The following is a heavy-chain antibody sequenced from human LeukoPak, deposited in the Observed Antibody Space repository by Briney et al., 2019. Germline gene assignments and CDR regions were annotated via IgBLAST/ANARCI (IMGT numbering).Heavy chain of an antibody. CDR3: ARDGVLWFGELLPPKAFDI. V-gene: IGHV7-4-1*02. CDR2: INANTGNP. J-gene: IGHJ3*02. Sequence: ASVKVSCKASGYTFTSYAMHWVRQAPGQGLEWMGWINANTGNPTYAQGFTGRFVFSLDTSVSTAYLQISSLKAEDTAVYYCARDGVLWFGELLPPKAFDIWGQGTMVTVSS. D-gene: IGHD3-10*01. CDR1: GYTFTSYA.